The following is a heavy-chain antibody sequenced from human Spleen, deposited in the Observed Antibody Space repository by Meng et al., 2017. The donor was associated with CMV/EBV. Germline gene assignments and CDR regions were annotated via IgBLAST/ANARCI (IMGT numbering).Heavy chain of an antibody. CDR2: IRYDGSNK. CDR3: AKDHPAGWELPSH. V-gene: IGHV3-30*02. CDR1: GFTFTSYG. D-gene: IGHD1-26*01. J-gene: IGHJ4*02. Sequence: GGSLRLSCVGSGFTFTSYGMYWVRQAPGKGLEWVAFIRYDGSNKFYADSVKGRFTISRDSSKNTLYLQMNSLRTEDTAVYHCAKDHPAGWELPSHWGLGTLVTSPQ.